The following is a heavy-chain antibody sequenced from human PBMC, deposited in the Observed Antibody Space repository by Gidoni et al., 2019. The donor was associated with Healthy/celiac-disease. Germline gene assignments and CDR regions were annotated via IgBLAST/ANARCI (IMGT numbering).Heavy chain of an antibody. CDR1: GFTVRSNY. CDR3: ARDKTGHCSSTSCYYYMDV. D-gene: IGHD2-2*01. V-gene: IGHV3-53*01. J-gene: IGHJ6*03. CDR2: IYSGGST. Sequence: EVQLVESGGGLIQPGGSLRLSCAASGFTVRSNYMSWVRQAPGKGLEWVSVIYSGGSTYYADSVKGRFTISRDNSKNTLYLQMNSLRAEDTAVYYCARDKTGHCSSTSCYYYMDVWGKGTTVTVSS.